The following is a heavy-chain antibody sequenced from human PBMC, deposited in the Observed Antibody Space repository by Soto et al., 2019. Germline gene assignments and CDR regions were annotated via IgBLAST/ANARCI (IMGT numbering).Heavy chain of an antibody. Sequence: QVQLVESGGGVVQPGRSLRLSCAASGFTFSSYGMHWVRQAPGKGLEWVAVISYDGSNKYYADSVKGRFTISRDNSKNTLYLQRTSLRAEDTAVYYCATSLLVVRSPIDYWGQGTQVTVSS. J-gene: IGHJ4*02. CDR2: ISYDGSNK. CDR1: GFTFSSYG. V-gene: IGHV3-30*03. CDR3: ATSLLVVRSPIDY. D-gene: IGHD3-22*01.